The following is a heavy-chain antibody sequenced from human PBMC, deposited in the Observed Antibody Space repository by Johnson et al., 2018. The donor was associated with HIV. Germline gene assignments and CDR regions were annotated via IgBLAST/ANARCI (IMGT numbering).Heavy chain of an antibody. J-gene: IGHJ3*02. Sequence: VQLVESGGSVVWPGGSLRLSCAASGFTFNDYGMSCVRHVPGKGLAWVSGINWNGGSKGYADPVKGRFPISSDNAKNSLYLQLNSLTVEDTALYYCARARGSYYWGGWHDAFDIWGQGTMVTVSS. D-gene: IGHD1-26*01. CDR1: GFTFNDYG. CDR2: INWNGGSK. CDR3: ARARGSYYWGGWHDAFDI. V-gene: IGHV3-20*04.